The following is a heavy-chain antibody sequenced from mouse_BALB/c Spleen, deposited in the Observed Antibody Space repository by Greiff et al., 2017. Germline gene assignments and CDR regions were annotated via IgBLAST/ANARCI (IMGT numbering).Heavy chain of an antibody. CDR2: ISSGGST. CDR1: GFTFSSYA. D-gene: IGHD2-3*01. CDR3: ARVGDGYSFDY. J-gene: IGHJ2*01. V-gene: IGHV5-6-5*01. Sequence: DVKLVESGGGLVKPGGSLKLSCAASGFTFSSYAMSWVRQTPEKRLEWVASISSGGSTYYPDSVKGRFTISRDNARNILYLQMSSLRSEDTAMYYCARVGDGYSFDYWGQGTTLTVSS.